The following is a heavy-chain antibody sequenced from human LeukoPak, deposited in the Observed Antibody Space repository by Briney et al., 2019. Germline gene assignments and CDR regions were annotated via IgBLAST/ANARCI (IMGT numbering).Heavy chain of an antibody. CDR2: ISSSSSYI. CDR1: GFTFSSYS. V-gene: IGHV3-21*01. D-gene: IGHD6-6*01. CDR3: ASGVSSEDAFDI. Sequence: PGGSLRLSCAASGFTFSSYSMNWVRQAPGKGLEWVSSISSSSSYIYYADSVKGRFTISRDNAKNSLYLQMNSLRAEDTAVYYCASGVSSEDAFDIWGQGTMVTVSS. J-gene: IGHJ3*02.